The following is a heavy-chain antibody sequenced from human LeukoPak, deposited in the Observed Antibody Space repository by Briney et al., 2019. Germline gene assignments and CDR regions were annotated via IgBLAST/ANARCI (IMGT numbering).Heavy chain of an antibody. V-gene: IGHV3-48*03. D-gene: IGHD3-10*02. CDR1: GFTFSSYE. CDR3: AELGITMIGGV. J-gene: IGHJ6*03. CDR2: ISSSGSTI. Sequence: GGSLRLSCAASGFTFSSYEMNWVRQAPGKGLEWASYISSSGSTIYYADSVKGRFTISRDNAKNSLYLQMNSLRAEDTAVYYCAELGITMIGGVGGKGTTVTIS.